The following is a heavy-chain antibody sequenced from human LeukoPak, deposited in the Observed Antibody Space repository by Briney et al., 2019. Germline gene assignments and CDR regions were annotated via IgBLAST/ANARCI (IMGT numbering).Heavy chain of an antibody. D-gene: IGHD2-8*01. Sequence: GGSLRLSCTASGFTFSNYWMSWVRQAPGKGLEWVASIHQHGNEKYFVDSVRGRFTISRDNAKSSLYLQMSSLRAEDTAVYYCATLNGPLFEYWGQGTLVTVSS. V-gene: IGHV3-7*01. CDR1: GFTFSNYW. CDR2: IHQHGNEK. J-gene: IGHJ4*02. CDR3: ATLNGPLFEY.